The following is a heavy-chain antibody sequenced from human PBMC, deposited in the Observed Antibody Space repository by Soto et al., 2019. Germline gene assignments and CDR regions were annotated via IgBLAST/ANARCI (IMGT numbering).Heavy chain of an antibody. CDR1: GGSISSSSYY. D-gene: IGHD6-19*01. J-gene: IGHJ4*02. CDR3: ARGVAALKSSMRY. Sequence: SETLSLTCTVSGGSISSSSYYWGWIRQPPGKGLEWIGSIYYSGSTNYNPSLKSRVTISVDTSKNQFSLKLSSVTAADTAVYYCARGVAALKSSMRYWGQGTLVTVSS. CDR2: IYYSGST. V-gene: IGHV4-39*07.